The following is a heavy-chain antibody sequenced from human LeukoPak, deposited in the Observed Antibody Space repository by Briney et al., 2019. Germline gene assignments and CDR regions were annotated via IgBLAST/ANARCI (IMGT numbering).Heavy chain of an antibody. V-gene: IGHV4-39*07. D-gene: IGHD3-10*01. CDR1: GDSVSSSSYY. CDR3: ARGRIVLLWFGELLWNWFDP. J-gene: IGHJ5*02. CDR2: INHSGST. Sequence: SETLSLTCTVSGDSVSSSSYYWGWIRQPPGKGLEWIGEINHSGSTNYNPSLKSRVTISVDTSKNQFSLKLSSVTAADTAVYYCARGRIVLLWFGELLWNWFDPWGQGTLVTVSS.